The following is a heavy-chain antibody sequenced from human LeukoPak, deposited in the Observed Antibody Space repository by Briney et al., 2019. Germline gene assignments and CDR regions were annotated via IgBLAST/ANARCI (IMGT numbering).Heavy chain of an antibody. CDR1: GFTFSSYA. J-gene: IGHJ4*02. V-gene: IGHV3-7*01. D-gene: IGHD3-10*01. Sequence: PGGSLRLSCAASGFTFSSYAMSWVRKAPGKGLKWVASIKKDGSEKYYADSVEGRFTISRDNAKNSLFLQMNSLRAEDTAVYYCARDNAYGSRSPGVYWGQGTLVTVSS. CDR2: IKKDGSEK. CDR3: ARDNAYGSRSPGVY.